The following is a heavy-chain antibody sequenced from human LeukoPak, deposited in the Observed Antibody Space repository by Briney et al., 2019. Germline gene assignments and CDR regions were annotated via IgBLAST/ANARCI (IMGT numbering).Heavy chain of an antibody. CDR3: ASGSLGDGYGVGDYYQYMDV. J-gene: IGHJ6*03. V-gene: IGHV1-69*05. Sequence: GSSVKVSCKASGGTFNSYAISWVRQAPGQGLEWMGGIMPLIGTANYAQEFQGRVTFTTDESASTAYMEVSSLRSEDTAVYYCASGSLGDGYGVGDYYQYMDVWGKGTTVTVSS. CDR1: GGTFNSYA. CDR2: IMPLIGTA. D-gene: IGHD5-24*01.